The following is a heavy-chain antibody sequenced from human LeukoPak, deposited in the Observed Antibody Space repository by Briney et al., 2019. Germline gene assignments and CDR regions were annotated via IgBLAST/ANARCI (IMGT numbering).Heavy chain of an antibody. J-gene: IGHJ4*02. CDR3: AKDRCGGDCYFGY. Sequence: GGSLRLSCAASGFTFSSYGMHWVRQAPGKGLDWVAVISYDGSNKYYADSVKGRFTISRDNSKNTLYLQMNSLRAEDTAVYYCAKDRCGGDCYFGYWGQGTLVTVSS. CDR2: ISYDGSNK. V-gene: IGHV3-30*18. CDR1: GFTFSSYG. D-gene: IGHD2-21*02.